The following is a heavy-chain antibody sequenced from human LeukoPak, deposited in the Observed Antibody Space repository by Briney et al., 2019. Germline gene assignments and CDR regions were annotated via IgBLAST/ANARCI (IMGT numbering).Heavy chain of an antibody. D-gene: IGHD2-2*01. J-gene: IGHJ3*02. CDR3: ARDGCSSTSCYFGHAFDI. V-gene: IGHV4-30-4*08. Sequence: SETLSLTCTVSGGSISSSSYYWSWIRQPPGKGLEWIGYIYYSGSTYYNPSLKSRVTISVDTSKNQFSLKLSSVTAADTAVYYCARDGCSSTSCYFGHAFDIWGQGTMVTVSS. CDR1: GGSISSSSYY. CDR2: IYYSGST.